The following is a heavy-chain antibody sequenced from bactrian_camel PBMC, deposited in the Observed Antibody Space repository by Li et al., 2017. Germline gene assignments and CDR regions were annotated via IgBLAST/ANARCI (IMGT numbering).Heavy chain of an antibody. D-gene: IGHD1*01. V-gene: IGHV3S60*01. Sequence: QVQLVESGGGSEQAETGGSLRLSCVVSGVTYGRHSLGWFRQIPGKEREGIACVVWGNGADWYADSVKGRSTISQDNVQNTLYLQMNSLKPEDTGVYYCAARLGGGLCSLNLGADAWGQGTQVTVSS. CDR1: GVTYGRHS. J-gene: IGHJ4*01. CDR2: VVWGNGAD. CDR3: AARLGGGLCSLNLGADA.